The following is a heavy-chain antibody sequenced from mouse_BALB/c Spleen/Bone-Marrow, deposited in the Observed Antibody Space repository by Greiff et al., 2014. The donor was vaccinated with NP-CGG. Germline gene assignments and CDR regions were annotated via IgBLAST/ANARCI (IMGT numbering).Heavy chain of an antibody. V-gene: IGHV3-2*02. J-gene: IGHJ2*01. D-gene: IGHD3-1*01. CDR1: GYSITSDYA. CDR3: ARGSYYFDY. Sequence: VQLQQSGPGLVKPSQYLSLTSTVTGYSITSDYAWNWIRQFPGNKLEWMGYISYSGATTYNPSLKSRISITRDTSKNQFFLQLNSVTTEDTATYYCARGSYYFDYWGQGTTLTVSS. CDR2: ISYSGAT.